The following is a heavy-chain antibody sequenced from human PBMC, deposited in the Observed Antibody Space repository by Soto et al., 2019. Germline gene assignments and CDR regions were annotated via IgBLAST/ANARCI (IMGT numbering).Heavy chain of an antibody. CDR3: AKDQFGTTTSGYYYYYGMDV. D-gene: IGHD1-26*01. Sequence: GGSLRLSCAASGFTFSSYGMHWVRQAPGKGLEWVAVISYDGSNKYYADSVKGRFTISRDNSKNTLYLQMNSLRAEDTAVYYCAKDQFGTTTSGYYYYYGMDVWGQGTTVTVSS. V-gene: IGHV3-30*18. CDR2: ISYDGSNK. J-gene: IGHJ6*02. CDR1: GFTFSSYG.